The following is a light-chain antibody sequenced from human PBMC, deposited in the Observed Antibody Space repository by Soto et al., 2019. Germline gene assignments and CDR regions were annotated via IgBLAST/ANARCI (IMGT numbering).Light chain of an antibody. J-gene: IGLJ2*01. CDR2: EVS. Sequence: QSALTQPASVSGSPGQSITISCTGTSRDVGGYNYVSWFQQHLGKAPKLIIYEVSNRPSGVSNRFSGSKSGNTASLTISGLQAEDEADYYCNSYTSSSTPVLFGGGTNLTVL. CDR3: NSYTSSSTPVL. V-gene: IGLV2-14*01. CDR1: SRDVGGYNY.